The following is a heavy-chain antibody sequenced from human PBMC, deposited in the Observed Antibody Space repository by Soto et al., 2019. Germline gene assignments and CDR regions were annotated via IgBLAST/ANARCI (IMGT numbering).Heavy chain of an antibody. CDR1: GFTFSSYW. J-gene: IGHJ5*02. V-gene: IGHV3-7*01. CDR2: IKQDGSEK. Sequence: GGSLRLSCAASGFTFSSYWMSWVRQAPGKGLEWVANIKQDGSEKYYVDSVKGRFTISRDNAKNSLYLQMNSLRAEDTAVYYCARDGYDFWSGYYGRHNWFDPWGQGTLVTVSS. D-gene: IGHD3-3*01. CDR3: ARDGYDFWSGYYGRHNWFDP.